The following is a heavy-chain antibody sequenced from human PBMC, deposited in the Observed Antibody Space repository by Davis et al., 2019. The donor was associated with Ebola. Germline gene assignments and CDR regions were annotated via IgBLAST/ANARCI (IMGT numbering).Heavy chain of an antibody. D-gene: IGHD1-7*01. CDR1: GYTFTSYA. CDR3: ARWDYRVRYYYYGMDV. V-gene: IGHV1-3*01. Sequence: ASVKVSCKASGYTFTSYAMHWVRQAPGQRLEWMGWINAGNGNTKYSQKFQGRVTITRDTSASTAYMELSSLRSEDTAVYYCARWDYRVRYYYYGMDVWGQGTTVTVSS. CDR2: INAGNGNT. J-gene: IGHJ6*02.